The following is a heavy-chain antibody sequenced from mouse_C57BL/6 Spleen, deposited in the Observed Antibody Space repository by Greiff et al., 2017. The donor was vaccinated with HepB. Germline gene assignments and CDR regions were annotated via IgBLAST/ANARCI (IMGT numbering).Heavy chain of an antibody. CDR2: IDPSDSYT. CDR1: GYTFTSYW. J-gene: IGHJ4*01. CDR3: ARNWDGGMDY. D-gene: IGHD4-1*01. V-gene: IGHV1-59*01. Sequence: VQLQQPGAELVRPGTSVKLSCKASGYTFTSYWMHWVKQRPGQGLEWIGVIDPSDSYTNYNQKFKGKATLTVDTSSSTAYMQLSSLTSEDSAVYYCARNWDGGMDYWGQGTSVTVSS.